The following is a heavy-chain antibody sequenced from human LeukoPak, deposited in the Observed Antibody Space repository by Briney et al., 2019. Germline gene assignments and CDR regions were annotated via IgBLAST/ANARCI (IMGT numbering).Heavy chain of an antibody. CDR3: VVSIQAAAIPAFDS. D-gene: IGHD6-25*01. Sequence: ASVKVSCKASGYNFAHNIHWVRQAPGQGHEFMGWINPKNGGTKYAQNFQGRVTMTRDTSIGTVYMELSSLGSDDTAVYYCVVSIQAAAIPAFDSWGQGTLVTVSS. J-gene: IGHJ4*02. CDR1: GYNFAHN. CDR2: INPKNGGT. V-gene: IGHV1-2*02.